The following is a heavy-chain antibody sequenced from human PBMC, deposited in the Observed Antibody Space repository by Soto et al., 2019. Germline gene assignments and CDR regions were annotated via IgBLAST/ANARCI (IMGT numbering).Heavy chain of an antibody. CDR3: ARGFTVTNFENWFDP. D-gene: IGHD4-4*01. Sequence: SETLSLTCTVSGGSISSYYWSWIRQPPGKGLEWIGYIYYSGSTNYNPSLKSRVTISVDTSKNQFSLKLSSVTAADTAVYYCARGFTVTNFENWFDPSGQGTLVTVSS. CDR2: IYYSGST. V-gene: IGHV4-59*01. J-gene: IGHJ5*02. CDR1: GGSISSYY.